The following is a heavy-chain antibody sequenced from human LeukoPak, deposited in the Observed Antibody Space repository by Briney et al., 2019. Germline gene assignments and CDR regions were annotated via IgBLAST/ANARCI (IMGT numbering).Heavy chain of an antibody. Sequence: PGGSLRLSCAASGFTFSNSAMSWVRQAPRKGLEWVSTLSGSGITTYYADSVKGRFTISRDNSKNTLYLQMNSLRAEDTAVYYCAKGIYSSGWSYFDYWGHGTLVTASS. D-gene: IGHD6-19*01. CDR1: GFTFSNSA. CDR2: LSGSGITT. J-gene: IGHJ4*01. CDR3: AKGIYSSGWSYFDY. V-gene: IGHV3-23*01.